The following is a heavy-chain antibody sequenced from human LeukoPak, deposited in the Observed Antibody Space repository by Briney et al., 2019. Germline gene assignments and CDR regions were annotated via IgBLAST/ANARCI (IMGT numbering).Heavy chain of an antibody. D-gene: IGHD6-13*01. CDR1: GFTFSSYS. Sequence: PGGSLRLSCAASGFTFSSYSMNWVRQAPGKGLEWVSSISSSSSYIYYADSVKGRFTISRDNAKNSLYLQMNSLRAEDTAVYYCARDLVRIAAAGTPLDYWGQGTLVTVSS. CDR3: ARDLVRIAAAGTPLDY. CDR2: ISSSSSYI. V-gene: IGHV3-21*01. J-gene: IGHJ4*02.